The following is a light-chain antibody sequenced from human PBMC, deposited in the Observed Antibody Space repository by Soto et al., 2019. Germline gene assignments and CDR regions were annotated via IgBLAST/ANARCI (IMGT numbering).Light chain of an antibody. V-gene: IGKV1-5*01. Sequence: DIQMTQSPSTLSAPVGDRVTITCRASQSISSWLAWYQQKPGKAPKLLIYDASSLESGVPSRFSGSGSGTEFTLTISSXQPDDFATYYCQQYNSYSRTFGQGTKVDTK. CDR3: QQYNSYSRT. CDR1: QSISSW. J-gene: IGKJ1*01. CDR2: DAS.